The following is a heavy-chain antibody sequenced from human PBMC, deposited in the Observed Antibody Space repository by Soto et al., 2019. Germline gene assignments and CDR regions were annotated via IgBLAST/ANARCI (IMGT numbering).Heavy chain of an antibody. V-gene: IGHV3-21*01. D-gene: IGHD3-22*01. J-gene: IGHJ6*02. CDR2: ISSSSNYI. CDR3: ARASVYDTSGNYTHLIDYGMDV. CDR1: GFTFSSYR. Sequence: PGGSLRLSCAASGFTFSSYRMNWVRQAPGKGLEWVSSISSSSNYIYYADSVKGRFTISRDNAKNSLYLQMNSLRAEDTVVYYCARASVYDTSGNYTHLIDYGMDVRGQGTTVTVAS.